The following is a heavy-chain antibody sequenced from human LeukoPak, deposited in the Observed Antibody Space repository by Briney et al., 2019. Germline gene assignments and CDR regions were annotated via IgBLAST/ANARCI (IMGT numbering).Heavy chain of an antibody. D-gene: IGHD2-21*01. J-gene: IGHJ4*02. CDR3: ARGVTYCGGDCYGY. Sequence: SVKVSCKASGGTFSSYAISWVRQAPGQGLEWMGGIIPIFGTANYAQKFQSRVTITADESTSTAYMELSSLRSEDTAVYYCARGVTYCGGDCYGYWGQGTLVTVSS. V-gene: IGHV1-69*13. CDR1: GGTFSSYA. CDR2: IIPIFGTA.